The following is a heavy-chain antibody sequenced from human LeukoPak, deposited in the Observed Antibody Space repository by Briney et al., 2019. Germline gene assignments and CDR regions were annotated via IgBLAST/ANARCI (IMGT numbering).Heavy chain of an antibody. CDR3: ARDDRRYCSGGTCYSRDY. CDR2: LNQSGIT. D-gene: IGHD2-15*01. Sequence: SETLSLTSAVYGGSFSGYYWSWIRQSPGKGLEWIGELNQSGITNYNPSLKTRVTISVDTSKNQLSLKLRSVTAADTAVYYCARDDRRYCSGGTCYSRDYWGQGTLVTVSS. J-gene: IGHJ4*02. V-gene: IGHV4-34*01. CDR1: GGSFSGYY.